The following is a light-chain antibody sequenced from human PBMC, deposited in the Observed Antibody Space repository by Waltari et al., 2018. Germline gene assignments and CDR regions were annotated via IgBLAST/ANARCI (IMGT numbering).Light chain of an antibody. V-gene: IGLV2-23*02. CDR1: SSNVGNYPL. CDR2: AVS. CDR3: CAFAGRGIYV. J-gene: IGLJ1*01. Sequence: SALTQPASVSGSPGQSITISCTEPSSNVGNYPLLSWYQRHPGGAPKYAVSKRPSGVSSRFSGSKSGKTASLTISGLQAEDEADYYCCAFAGRGIYVFGTGTQVTVL.